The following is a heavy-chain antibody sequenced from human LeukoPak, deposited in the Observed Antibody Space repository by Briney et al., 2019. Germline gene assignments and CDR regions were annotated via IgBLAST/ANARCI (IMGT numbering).Heavy chain of an antibody. V-gene: IGHV4-39*01. CDR1: GVSISSSSYY. Sequence: PSETLSLTCTVSGVSISSSSYYWGWIRQPPGKGLEWIGSIYYSGSTYSNPSLKSRVTISVDTSKNQFSLKLSSVTAADTAVYYCARARGPVLLWFGEDPRATWFDPWGQGTLVTVSS. CDR3: ARARGPVLLWFGEDPRATWFDP. J-gene: IGHJ5*02. D-gene: IGHD3-10*01. CDR2: IYYSGST.